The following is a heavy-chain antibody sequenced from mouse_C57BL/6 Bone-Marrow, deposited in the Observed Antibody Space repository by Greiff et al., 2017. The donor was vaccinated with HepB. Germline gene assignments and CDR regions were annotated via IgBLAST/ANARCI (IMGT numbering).Heavy chain of an antibody. CDR3: ARNGVATSFDY. J-gene: IGHJ2*01. CDR1: GYSFTGYY. V-gene: IGHV1-42*01. D-gene: IGHD1-1*02. Sequence: VQLKQSGPELVKPGASVKISCKASGYSFTGYYMNWVKQSPEKSLEWIGEINPSTGGTTYNQKFKAKATLTVDKSSSTAYMQLKSLTSEDSAVYYCARNGVATSFDYWGQGTTLTVSS. CDR2: INPSTGGT.